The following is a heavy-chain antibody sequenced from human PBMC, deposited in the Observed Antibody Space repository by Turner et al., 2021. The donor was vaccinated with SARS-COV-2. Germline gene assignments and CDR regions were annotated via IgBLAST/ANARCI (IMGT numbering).Heavy chain of an antibody. Sequence: QVQLRESGPGVVKPSQTLSLTRTVSGGSISGGDCYWSSVRQPTGKGREWCGYIYYSGSTTYYNPSLRSRVTISKDTSENQFSLKLNSLTAADTAVYYCARRTNDGSFTLDPWGQGTLVIVSS. D-gene: IGHD1-1*01. CDR2: IYYSGSTT. CDR3: ARRTNDGSFTLDP. CDR1: GGSISGGDCY. V-gene: IGHV4-30-4*01. J-gene: IGHJ5*02.